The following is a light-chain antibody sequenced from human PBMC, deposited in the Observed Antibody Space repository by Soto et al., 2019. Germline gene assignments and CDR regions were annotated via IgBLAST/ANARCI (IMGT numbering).Light chain of an antibody. CDR2: GAS. J-gene: IGKJ4*01. CDR3: QQYNDWPLT. Sequence: EIVMTQSPATLSVSPGEGATLSCRASQSISSNLAWYQQKPGQAPKLLIYGASTRATGFPARFSGSGSGTEFTLTISSLQSEDFAVYYCQQYNDWPLTGGGGTIVQIK. CDR1: QSISSN. V-gene: IGKV3-15*01.